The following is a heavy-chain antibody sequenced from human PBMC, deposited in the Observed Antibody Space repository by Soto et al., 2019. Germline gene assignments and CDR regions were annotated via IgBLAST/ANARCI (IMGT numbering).Heavy chain of an antibody. J-gene: IGHJ6*02. V-gene: IGHV4-39*01. CDR3: ANDYGDYKSYYGMDV. CDR1: GASVTSSTYY. D-gene: IGHD4-17*01. Sequence: QLQLQESGPGLVKPSETLSLTCTVSGASVTSSTYYWGWILQPPGKGLEWIGSIYYSGSTYYNPSLRSRVTISVDTSKNQVSLKLTSVTAADTAVYYCANDYGDYKSYYGMDVWGQGTTVTVSS. CDR2: IYYSGST.